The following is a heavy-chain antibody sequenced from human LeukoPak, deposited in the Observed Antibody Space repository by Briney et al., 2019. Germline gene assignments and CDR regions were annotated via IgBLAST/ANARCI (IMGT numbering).Heavy chain of an antibody. D-gene: IGHD1-26*01. Sequence: VASVKVSCKASGYTFTGYYMHWVRQAPGQGLEWMGWINPNSGGTNYAQKFQGRVTMTRDTSISTAYMELSRLRSDDTAVYYCARGSTRGGSYPNWFDPWGQGTLVTVSS. J-gene: IGHJ5*02. CDR2: INPNSGGT. V-gene: IGHV1-2*02. CDR1: GYTFTGYY. CDR3: ARGSTRGGSYPNWFDP.